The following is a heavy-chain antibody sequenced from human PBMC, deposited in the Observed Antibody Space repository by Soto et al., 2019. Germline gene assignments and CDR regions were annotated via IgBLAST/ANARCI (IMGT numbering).Heavy chain of an antibody. CDR3: ARDRGDYSNWFDP. Sequence: QVQLVQSGAEVKKPGSSVKVSCKASGGTFSSYTISWVRQAPGQGLEWMGRIIPILGIANYAQKFQGRVTITADKSTSTAYMELSSLRSEDTAVYYCARDRGDYSNWFDPWGQGTLVTVSS. CDR1: GGTFSSYT. J-gene: IGHJ5*02. V-gene: IGHV1-69*08. CDR2: IIPILGIA. D-gene: IGHD4-4*01.